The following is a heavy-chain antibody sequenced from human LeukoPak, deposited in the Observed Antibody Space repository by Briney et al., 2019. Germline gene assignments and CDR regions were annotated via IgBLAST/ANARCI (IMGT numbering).Heavy chain of an antibody. CDR1: GGSISSYYW. V-gene: IGHV2-5*08. J-gene: IGHJ4*02. CDR3: AHRGKWGHLDY. D-gene: IGHD7-27*01. Sequence: TLSLTCTVSGGSISSYYWSWIRQPPGKALEWLALIYWDGDIHYSPSVKSRLTITKDTSKNQVVLTMTNMDPVDTATYFCAHRGKWGHLDYWGQGALVIVSS. CDR2: IYWDGDI.